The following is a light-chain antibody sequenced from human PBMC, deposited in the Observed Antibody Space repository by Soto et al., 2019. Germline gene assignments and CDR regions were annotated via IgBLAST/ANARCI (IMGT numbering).Light chain of an antibody. Sequence: DIQMTQSPSTLSASVGDRVTITCRASQPIRFWLAWYQQKPGKAPKIMIYKASTLETGVPSRFSGSGSGTEFTLTISSLHPDDFATYYCKQYSSFSRTFGQGTKVEIK. CDR3: KQYSSFSRT. CDR2: KAS. J-gene: IGKJ1*01. V-gene: IGKV1-5*03. CDR1: QPIRFW.